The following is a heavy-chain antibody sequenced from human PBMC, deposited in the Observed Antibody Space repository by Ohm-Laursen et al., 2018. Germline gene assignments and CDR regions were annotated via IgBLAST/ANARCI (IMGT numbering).Heavy chain of an antibody. CDR1: GFIFRNFG. D-gene: IGHD2-15*01. J-gene: IGHJ4*02. CDR2: IWYDGSNK. Sequence: SLRLSCTAFGFIFRNFGMHWVRQAPGKGLEWVAVIWYDGSNKYYADSVKGRFTVSRDNSKDTLYLQMNSLRNEDTAIYYCAKDVGVAFAYDSWGQGTLVTVSS. CDR3: AKDVGVAFAYDS. V-gene: IGHV3-33*06.